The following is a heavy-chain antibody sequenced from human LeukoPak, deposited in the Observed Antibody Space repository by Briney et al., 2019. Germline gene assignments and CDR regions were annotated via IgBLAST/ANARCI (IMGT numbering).Heavy chain of an antibody. CDR1: GFTFSDYY. J-gene: IGHJ6*03. Sequence: PGGSLRLSCAASGFTFSDYYMSWIRQAPGKGLEWVSYISSSGSTIYYADSVKGRFTISRDNAKNSLYLQMNSLRAEDTAVYYCARSVCSGGSCYYYYYYMDVWGKGTTVTISS. CDR2: ISSSGSTI. D-gene: IGHD2-15*01. V-gene: IGHV3-11*01. CDR3: ARSVCSGGSCYYYYYYMDV.